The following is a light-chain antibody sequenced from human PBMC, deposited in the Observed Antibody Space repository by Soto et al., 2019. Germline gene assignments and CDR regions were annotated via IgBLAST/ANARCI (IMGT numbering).Light chain of an antibody. V-gene: IGKV3-20*01. CDR1: QSVHSGY. CDR3: QQYLASPPWT. CDR2: GTS. Sequence: EIVLTQSPGTLSLSPGERAILSCRASQSVHSGYLAWYQQKPGQAPRLLIYGTSIRAAGIPDRFSGSGSGTDFTLTISRLEPEDFAVYSCQQYLASPPWTFGQGTKVE. J-gene: IGKJ1*01.